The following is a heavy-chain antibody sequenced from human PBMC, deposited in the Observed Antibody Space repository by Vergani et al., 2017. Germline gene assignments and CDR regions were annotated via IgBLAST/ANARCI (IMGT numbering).Heavy chain of an antibody. CDR1: GGTFSSYA. V-gene: IGHV1-69*15. J-gene: IGHJ5*02. Sequence: QVQLVQSGAEVKKPGSSVKVSCKASGGTFSSYAISWVRQAPGQGLEWLGRIIPIFGTANDAQKFQGRVTITAAESTSTAYMELSSLSAEDTAVYYCAMQPHYDFWCGPKGANWFEPWGQGALVTVSS. CDR3: AMQPHYDFWCGPKGANWFEP. D-gene: IGHD3-3*01. CDR2: IIPIFGTA.